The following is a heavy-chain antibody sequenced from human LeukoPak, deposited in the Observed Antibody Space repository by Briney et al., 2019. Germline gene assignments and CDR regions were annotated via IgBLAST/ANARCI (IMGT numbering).Heavy chain of an antibody. J-gene: IGHJ1*01. D-gene: IGHD3-22*01. CDR3: ASWDYYDSSGYFQH. Sequence: SETLSLTCTVSGGSISSSSYYWGWIRQPPGKGLEWIGSIYYSGSTYYNPSLQSRVTISVDTSKNQFSLKLSSVTAADTAVYYCASWDYYDSSGYFQHWGQGTLVTVSS. CDR2: IYYSGST. CDR1: GGSISSSSYY. V-gene: IGHV4-39*01.